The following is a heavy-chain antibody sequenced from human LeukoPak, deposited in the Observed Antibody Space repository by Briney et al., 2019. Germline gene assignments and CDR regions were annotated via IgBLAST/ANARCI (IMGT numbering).Heavy chain of an antibody. V-gene: IGHV3-23*01. CDR1: GFTFSNYA. Sequence: GASLRLSCAASGFTFSNYAMCWVRQAPGKVLQWVSSITSSGDNTYYADSVKGQFTISRDNTKNTLHLQVNSLRAEDTAVYYCVRGSSGNYDTWGQGTLVTVSS. D-gene: IGHD3-22*01. J-gene: IGHJ5*02. CDR2: ITSSGDNT. CDR3: VRGSSGNYDT.